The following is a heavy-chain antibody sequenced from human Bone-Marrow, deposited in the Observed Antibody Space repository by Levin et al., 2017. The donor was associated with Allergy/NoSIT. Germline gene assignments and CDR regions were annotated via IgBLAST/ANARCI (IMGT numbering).Heavy chain of an antibody. CDR1: GFSFNTYA. CDR3: AKDTYDYVWGSKRYTHDFDY. CDR2: ISGSGGST. Sequence: GGSLRLSCAASGFSFNTYAMSWVRQAPGEGLEWVAVISGSGGSTHYADGVRGRFTISRDNSKNTLYLQMNTLRDEDTAVYYCAKDTYDYVWGSKRYTHDFDYWGQGTLVTVSS. J-gene: IGHJ4*02. V-gene: IGHV3-23*01. D-gene: IGHD3-16*02.